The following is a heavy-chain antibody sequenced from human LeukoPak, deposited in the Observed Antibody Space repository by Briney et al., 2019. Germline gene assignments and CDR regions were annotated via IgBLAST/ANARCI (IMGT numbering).Heavy chain of an antibody. Sequence: ASVKVSCKASGYTFTSYYMHWVRQAPGQGLERMGIINPSGGSTSYAQKFQGRVTMTRDMSTSTVYIELSSLRSEDTAVYYCARGGIVVVPAAIDWFDPWGQGTLVTVSS. J-gene: IGHJ5*02. CDR2: INPSGGST. D-gene: IGHD2-2*02. V-gene: IGHV1-46*01. CDR3: ARGGIVVVPAAIDWFDP. CDR1: GYTFTSYY.